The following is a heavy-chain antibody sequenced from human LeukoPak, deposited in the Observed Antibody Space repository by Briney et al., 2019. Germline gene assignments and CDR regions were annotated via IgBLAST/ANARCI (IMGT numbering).Heavy chain of an antibody. CDR3: AREQVGSGSYYIDY. V-gene: IGHV1-2*02. D-gene: IGHD3-10*01. J-gene: IGHJ4*02. CDR1: GYTFTGYY. Sequence: GASVKVSCKASGYTFTGYYMHWVRQAPGQGLEWMGWINPNSGGTNYAQKFQGRVTTTRDTSISTAYMELSRLRSDDTAVYYCAREQVGSGSYYIDYWGQGTLVTVSS. CDR2: INPNSGGT.